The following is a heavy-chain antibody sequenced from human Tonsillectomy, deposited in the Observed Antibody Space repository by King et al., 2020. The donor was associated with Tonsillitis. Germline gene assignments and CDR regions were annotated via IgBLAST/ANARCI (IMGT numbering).Heavy chain of an antibody. CDR3: AKVSSSLTRPLYCFDS. D-gene: IGHD6-13*01. Sequence: QLQESGPGLVKPSETLSLTCNVSGGSIRDSRYYWDWIRQPPGKGLEWIGSSYFSGSTYYNPSLQSRVTIFVDTSKNHFSLKLNSVTAADTAIYYCAKVSSSLTRPLYCFDSWGQGTLVTVSS. V-gene: IGHV4-39*02. J-gene: IGHJ4*02. CDR1: GGSIRDSRYY. CDR2: SYFSGST.